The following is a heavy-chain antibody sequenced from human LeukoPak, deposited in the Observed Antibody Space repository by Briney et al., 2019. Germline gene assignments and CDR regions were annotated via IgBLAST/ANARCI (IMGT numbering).Heavy chain of an antibody. CDR1: GYTFTSFY. J-gene: IGHJ4*02. Sequence: GASVKVSCKASGYTFTSFYMHWVRQAPGHGLEWMGIINPSGGSTSYAQKFQGRVTVTRDTSTSTVYMELSSLRSEDTAVYYCARDTTPTVANYYFDYWGQGTLVTVSS. CDR3: ARDTTPTVANYYFDY. CDR2: INPSGGST. D-gene: IGHD4-23*01. V-gene: IGHV1-46*01.